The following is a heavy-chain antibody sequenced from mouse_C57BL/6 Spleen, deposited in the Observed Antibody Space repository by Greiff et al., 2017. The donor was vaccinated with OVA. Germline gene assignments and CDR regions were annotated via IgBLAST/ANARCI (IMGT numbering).Heavy chain of an antibody. V-gene: IGHV1-66*01. CDR1: GYTFTSYY. J-gene: IGHJ2*01. D-gene: IGHD1-1*01. CDR2: IYPGSGNT. CDR3: ARNSPYDYGCGYEDLDD. Sequence: QVQLQQSGPELVKPGASVKISCKASGYTFTSYYIHWVKQRPGQGLEWIGWIYPGSGNTNYNEKFKGKATLTADTSSSTAYMQLRSLTSEASAVYDCARNSPYDYGCGYEDLDDWGKGTTVTVSS.